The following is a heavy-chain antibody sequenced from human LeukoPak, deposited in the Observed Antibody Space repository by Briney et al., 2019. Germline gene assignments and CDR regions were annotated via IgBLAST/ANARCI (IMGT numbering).Heavy chain of an antibody. CDR3: ARDPKDFWSGYLGAFDI. D-gene: IGHD3-3*01. CDR2: ISSSGSII. V-gene: IGHV3-11*01. CDR1: GFTFSVYY. J-gene: IGHJ3*02. Sequence: PGGSLRLSCAASGFTFSVYYMSWIRQAPGKGLEWVSYISSSGSIIYYADSVKGRFTISRDNAKNSLYLQMNSLRAEDTAVYYCARDPKDFWSGYLGAFDIWGQGTMVTVSS.